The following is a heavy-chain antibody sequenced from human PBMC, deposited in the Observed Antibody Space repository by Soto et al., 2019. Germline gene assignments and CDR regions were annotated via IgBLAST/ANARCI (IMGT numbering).Heavy chain of an antibody. D-gene: IGHD3-3*01. Sequence: QVQLQESGPGLVKPSQTLSLTCTVSGGSVSSGLYYWSWIRQHPGKGLEWIGYIYYSGSTYYNPSLKSRVFISVDTSNNQFSLKLSSVTAADTAVYYCARAPNLTIFAPAIWGQGTMVTVSS. J-gene: IGHJ3*02. V-gene: IGHV4-31*03. CDR1: GGSVSSGLYY. CDR3: ARAPNLTIFAPAI. CDR2: IYYSGST.